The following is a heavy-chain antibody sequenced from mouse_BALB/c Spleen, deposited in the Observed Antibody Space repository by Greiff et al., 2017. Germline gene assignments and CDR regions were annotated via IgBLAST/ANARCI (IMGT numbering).Heavy chain of an antibody. V-gene: IGHV5-12-1*01. D-gene: IGHD1-1*01. CDR1: GFAFSSYD. Sequence: DVMLVESGGGLVKPGGSLKLSCAASGFAFSSYDMSWVRQTPEKRLEWVAYISSGGGSTYYPDTVKGRFTISRDNAKNTLYLQMSSLKSEDTAMDYCARRNYYGSSPYFDVWGAGTTVTVSS. CDR3: ARRNYYGSSPYFDV. J-gene: IGHJ1*01. CDR2: ISSGGGST.